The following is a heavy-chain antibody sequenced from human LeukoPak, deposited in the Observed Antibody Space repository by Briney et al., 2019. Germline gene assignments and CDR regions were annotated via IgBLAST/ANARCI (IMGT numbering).Heavy chain of an antibody. CDR3: ARTYYDILTGYNPYFDY. CDR1: GFTFSSYS. J-gene: IGHJ4*02. V-gene: IGHV3-48*01. Sequence: QPGGSLKLSCAASGFTFSSYSMNWVRQAPGKGLEWVSYISPSTSSTTIYYADSVKGRFTISRDNARNSLYLQMNSLRVEDTAVYYCARTYYDILTGYNPYFDYWGQGILVTVSS. CDR2: ISPSTSSTTI. D-gene: IGHD3-9*01.